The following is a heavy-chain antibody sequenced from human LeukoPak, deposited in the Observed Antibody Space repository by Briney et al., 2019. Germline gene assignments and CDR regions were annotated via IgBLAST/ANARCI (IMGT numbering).Heavy chain of an antibody. D-gene: IGHD1-26*01. CDR1: GLTFINYW. CDR3: ARVEYSGNGNLY. Sequence: GGSLRLSCAGSGLTFINYWMTSVRQVPGKGLEWVANINRDGSGKYYLPSVRGRFTISKDDAKDSLYLQMDSLRPEDTAIYYCARVEYSGNGNLYWGQGTLVTVSS. V-gene: IGHV3-7*03. J-gene: IGHJ4*02. CDR2: INRDGSGK.